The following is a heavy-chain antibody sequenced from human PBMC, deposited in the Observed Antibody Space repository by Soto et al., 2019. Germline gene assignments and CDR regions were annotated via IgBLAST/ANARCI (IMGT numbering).Heavy chain of an antibody. D-gene: IGHD6-19*01. V-gene: IGHV3-33*01. CDR3: AREIAVAHMDV. J-gene: IGHJ6*02. CDR1: GFTFSSYG. Sequence: GGSLRLSCAASGFTFSSYGMHWVRQAPGKGLEWVAVIWYDGSNKYYADSVKGRFTISRDNSKNTLYLQMNSLRAEDTAVYYCAREIAVAHMDVWGQGTTVTVSS. CDR2: IWYDGSNK.